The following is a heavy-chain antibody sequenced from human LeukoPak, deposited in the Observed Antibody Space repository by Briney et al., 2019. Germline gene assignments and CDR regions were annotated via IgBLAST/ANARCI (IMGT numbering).Heavy chain of an antibody. J-gene: IGHJ6*02. Sequence: ASVKVSCKASGYSFSGHYMHWVRQAPGQGLEWMGWINPTSGGTNYAQKFQGRVTMTRDTSINSAYMELSRLRSGDTAVYYCARESDSGGWDYYYYGMDVWGQGTTVTVSS. CDR1: GYSFSGHY. CDR3: ARESDSGGWDYYYYGMDV. D-gene: IGHD6-19*01. CDR2: INPTSGGT. V-gene: IGHV1-2*02.